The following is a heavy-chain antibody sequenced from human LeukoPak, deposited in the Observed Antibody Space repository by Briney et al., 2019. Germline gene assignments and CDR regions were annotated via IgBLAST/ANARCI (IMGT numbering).Heavy chain of an antibody. D-gene: IGHD3-9*01. J-gene: IGHJ4*02. CDR3: ARDTDISWLLDS. CDR1: GFTFSTYW. V-gene: IGHV3-7*03. Sequence: GGSLRLSCAASGFTFSTYWMSWVRQAPGKGLEWVANIKQDGSEKYYVDSVKGRFTLSRDNAKNSLYLQMDSLRAEDTAIYYCARDTDISWLLDSWGQGTLVTVSS. CDR2: IKQDGSEK.